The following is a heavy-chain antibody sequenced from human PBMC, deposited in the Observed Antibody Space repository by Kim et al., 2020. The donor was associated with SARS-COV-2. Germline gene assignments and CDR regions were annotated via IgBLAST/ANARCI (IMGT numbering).Heavy chain of an antibody. V-gene: IGHV4-38-2*02. CDR1: GYSISSGYY. Sequence: SETLSLTCTVSGYSISSGYYWGWIRQPPGKGLEWIGSIYHSGSTYYNPSLKSRVTISVDTSKNQFSLKLSSVTAADTAVYYCARTGYSIGAWGQGTLVTVSS. J-gene: IGHJ4*02. D-gene: IGHD6-25*01. CDR3: ARTGYSIGA. CDR2: IYHSGST.